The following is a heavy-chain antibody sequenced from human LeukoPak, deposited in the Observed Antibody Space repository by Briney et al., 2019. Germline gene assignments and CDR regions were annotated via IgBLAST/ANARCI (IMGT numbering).Heavy chain of an antibody. CDR3: ARDPSPYGYYYYCMDV. Sequence: GGSLRLSCAASGFTFSTYAMHWVRQAPGKGLEWVAVIWYDGSNKYYADSVKGRFTISRDNSKNTLYLQMNSLRAEDTAVYYCARDPSPYGYYYYCMDVWGQGTTVTVSS. J-gene: IGHJ6*02. V-gene: IGHV3-33*01. D-gene: IGHD2-21*01. CDR1: GFTFSTYA. CDR2: IWYDGSNK.